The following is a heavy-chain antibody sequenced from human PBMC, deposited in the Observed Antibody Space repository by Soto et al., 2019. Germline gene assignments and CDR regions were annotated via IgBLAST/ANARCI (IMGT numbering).Heavy chain of an antibody. D-gene: IGHD4-17*01. CDR2: IFHSGST. Sequence: QVQLQESGPGLVKPSETLSLTCTVSGGSISGGIYYWSWVRQSPGKGLEWIGYIFHSGSTFYNPSHGSLVTISVDTSKNQFSLRLSSVTAADTAVYYCAREIIPLTTDWYFDLWGRGTLVTVSS. CDR3: AREIIPLTTDWYFDL. J-gene: IGHJ2*01. CDR1: GGSISGGIYY. V-gene: IGHV4-30-4*01.